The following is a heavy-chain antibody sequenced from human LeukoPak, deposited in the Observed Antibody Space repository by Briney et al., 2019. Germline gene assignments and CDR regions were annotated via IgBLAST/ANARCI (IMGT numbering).Heavy chain of an antibody. CDR2: ISYDGSNK. Sequence: GGSLRLSCAASGFTFSSYAMHWVRQAPGKGLEWVAVISYDGSNKYYADSVKGRFTISRDNSKNTLYLQMNSLRAEDTAVYYCARDLAYSGSYESGDDWGQGTLVTVSS. CDR1: GFTFSSYA. V-gene: IGHV3-30-3*01. J-gene: IGHJ4*02. CDR3: ARDLAYSGSYESGDD. D-gene: IGHD1-26*01.